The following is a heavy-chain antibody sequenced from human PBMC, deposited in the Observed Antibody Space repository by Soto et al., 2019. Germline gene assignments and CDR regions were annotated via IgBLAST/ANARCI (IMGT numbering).Heavy chain of an antibody. CDR2: ISAYNGNT. Sequence: ASVTVSCKASGYTFTSYGISWVRQAPGQGLEWMGWISAYNGNTNYAQKLQGRVTMTTDTSTSTAYMELRSLRSDDTAVYYCARGIAAAGTGDYYYGMDVWGQGTTVTVSS. CDR1: GYTFTSYG. V-gene: IGHV1-18*04. J-gene: IGHJ6*02. D-gene: IGHD6-13*01. CDR3: ARGIAAAGTGDYYYGMDV.